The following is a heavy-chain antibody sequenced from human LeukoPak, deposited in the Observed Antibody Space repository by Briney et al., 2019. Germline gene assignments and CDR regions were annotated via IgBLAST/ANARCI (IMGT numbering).Heavy chain of an antibody. D-gene: IGHD3-22*01. J-gene: IGHJ3*02. CDR2: ISSSGSMI. CDR1: GFTFSDYY. CDR3: AREDSDIRRAFDI. V-gene: IGHV3-11*04. Sequence: GGSLRLSCAASGFTFSDYYMSWIRQAPGKGLEWVSYISSSGSMIYYADSVKGRFTISRDNAKNSLYMQMNSLRAADTAVYYCAREDSDIRRAFDIWGQGQMVTVSS.